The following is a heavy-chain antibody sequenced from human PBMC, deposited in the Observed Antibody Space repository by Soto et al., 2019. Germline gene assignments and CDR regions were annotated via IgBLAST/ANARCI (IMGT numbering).Heavy chain of an antibody. J-gene: IGHJ5*02. Sequence: SVESSCKCSEGASSSYTIRWDRQAPGQGLEWMGGIIPIFGTANYAQKFQGRVTITADESTSTAYMELSSLRSEDTAVYYCARLYSSPSNWFDPWGQATLVTVSS. V-gene: IGHV1-69*13. CDR3: ARLYSSPSNWFDP. D-gene: IGHD6-13*01. CDR2: IIPIFGTA. CDR1: EGASSSYT.